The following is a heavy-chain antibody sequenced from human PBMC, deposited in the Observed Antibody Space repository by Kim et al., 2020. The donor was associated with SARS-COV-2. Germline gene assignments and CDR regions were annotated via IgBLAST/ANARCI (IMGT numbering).Heavy chain of an antibody. CDR3: ARERITMTSSQGRDV. J-gene: IGHJ6*02. D-gene: IGHD3-22*01. CDR2: IYYSGST. CDR1: GGSISSYY. Sequence: SETLSLTCTVSGGSISSYYWSWIRQPPGKGLEWIGYIYYSGSTNYNPSLKSRVTISVDTSKNQFSLKLSSVTAADTAVYYCARERITMTSSQGRDVWGQG. V-gene: IGHV4-59*01.